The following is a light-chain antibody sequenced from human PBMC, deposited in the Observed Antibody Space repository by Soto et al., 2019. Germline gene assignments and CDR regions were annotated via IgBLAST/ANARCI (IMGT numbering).Light chain of an antibody. Sequence: QSALTQPASVSGSPGQSSTISCTGTRSDVGGYNYVSWYQQHPGKAPKLMIYDVSNRPSGVSNRFSGSKSGNTASLTISGLQAEDEADYYCSSYTSSSTLFGGGTKLTVL. CDR2: DVS. CDR1: RSDVGGYNY. J-gene: IGLJ2*01. CDR3: SSYTSSSTL. V-gene: IGLV2-14*01.